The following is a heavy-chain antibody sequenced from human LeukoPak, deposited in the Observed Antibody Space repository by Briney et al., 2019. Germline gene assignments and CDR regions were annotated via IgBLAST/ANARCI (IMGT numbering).Heavy chain of an antibody. Sequence: SETLSLSCSVSGASINHYSWTWIRQPPGQGLEWIGYVYHTGASGYHPSLKSRFAISLNTTKNQFSLILRSVTAADTTVYFFTRVVNGGYFDYWGEGTLVTVSS. V-gene: IGHV4-59*01. CDR2: VYHTGAS. D-gene: IGHD2-8*01. J-gene: IGHJ4*02. CDR1: GASINHYS. CDR3: TRVVNGGYFDY.